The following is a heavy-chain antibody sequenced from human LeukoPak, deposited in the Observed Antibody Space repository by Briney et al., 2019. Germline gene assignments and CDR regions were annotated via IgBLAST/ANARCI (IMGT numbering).Heavy chain of an antibody. CDR2: ISAYNGNT. J-gene: IGHJ5*02. CDR1: GYTFTSYG. V-gene: IGHV1-18*01. CDR3: ARDVSPLAAAGITPYNWFDP. D-gene: IGHD6-13*01. Sequence: GASVKGSCKASGYTFTSYGISWVRPAPGQGLEWMGWISAYNGNTNYAQKLQGRVTMTTDTSTSTAYMELRSLRSDDTAVYYCARDVSPLAAAGITPYNWFDPWGQGTLVTVSS.